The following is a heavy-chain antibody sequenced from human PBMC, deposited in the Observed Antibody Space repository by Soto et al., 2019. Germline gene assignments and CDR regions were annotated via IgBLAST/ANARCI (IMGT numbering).Heavy chain of an antibody. V-gene: IGHV3-33*01. D-gene: IGHD1-1*01. Sequence: GGSLRLSCAASGFTFSSYGMHWVRQAPGKGLEWVAVIWYDGSNKYYADSVKGRFTISRDNSKNTLYLQMNSLRAEDTAVYYCARGLGNDYYFDYWGQGTLVTVSS. CDR2: IWYDGSNK. J-gene: IGHJ4*02. CDR1: GFTFSSYG. CDR3: ARGLGNDYYFDY.